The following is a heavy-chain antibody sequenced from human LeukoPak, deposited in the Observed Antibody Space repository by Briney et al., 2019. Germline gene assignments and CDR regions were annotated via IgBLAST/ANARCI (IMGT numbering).Heavy chain of an antibody. CDR1: GGSISSSSYY. J-gene: IGHJ5*02. Sequence: SETLSLTCTVSGGSISSSSYYWGWIRQPPGKGLEWIGSIYYSGSTYYNPSLKSRVTISVDTSKNQFSLKLSSVTAADTAVYYCARVVVAAWSWFDPWGQGTLVTVSS. D-gene: IGHD2-15*01. CDR3: ARVVVAAWSWFDP. V-gene: IGHV4-39*01. CDR2: IYYSGST.